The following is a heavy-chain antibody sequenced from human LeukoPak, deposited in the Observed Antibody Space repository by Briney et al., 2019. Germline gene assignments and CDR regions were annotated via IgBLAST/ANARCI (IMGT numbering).Heavy chain of an antibody. D-gene: IGHD5-18*01. CDR1: GFTSSSYA. CDR2: ISGSGGST. CDR3: AKGATAMEFFDC. J-gene: IGHJ4*02. V-gene: IGHV3-23*01. Sequence: LTGGSLRLSCAASGFTSSSYAMSWVRQAPGKGLEWVSGISGSGGSTYYADSVKGRFTISRDISKNTLYLQMNSLRAEDTAVYYCAKGATAMEFFDCWGEGTLVTVSS.